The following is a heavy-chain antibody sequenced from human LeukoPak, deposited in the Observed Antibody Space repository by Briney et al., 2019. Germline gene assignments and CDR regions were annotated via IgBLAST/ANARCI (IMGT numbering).Heavy chain of an antibody. Sequence: GRSLRLSCAASGFTFSTYGMHWVRQAPGKGLEWVAVISSDGSNKYYADSVKGRFTISRDNSKNTLYLQMNSLRAEDTAVYYCAKDHTTMGLSGNWGPGTLVTVSS. CDR3: AKDHTTMGLSGN. CDR2: ISSDGSNK. J-gene: IGHJ4*02. CDR1: GFTFSTYG. D-gene: IGHD3-16*02. V-gene: IGHV3-30*18.